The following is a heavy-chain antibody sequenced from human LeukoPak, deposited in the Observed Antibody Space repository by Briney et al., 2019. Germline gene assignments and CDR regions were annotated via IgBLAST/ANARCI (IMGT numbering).Heavy chain of an antibody. CDR3: ARESGYDFWSGSSQELAFDI. D-gene: IGHD3-3*01. CDR1: GFTFSSYS. Sequence: GGSLRLSCAASGFTFSSYSMNWVRQAPGKGLEWVSSISSSSSYIYYADSVKGRFTISRDNAKNSLYLQMSSLRAEDTAVYYCARESGYDFWSGSSQELAFDIWGQGTMVTVSS. J-gene: IGHJ3*02. V-gene: IGHV3-21*01. CDR2: ISSSSSYI.